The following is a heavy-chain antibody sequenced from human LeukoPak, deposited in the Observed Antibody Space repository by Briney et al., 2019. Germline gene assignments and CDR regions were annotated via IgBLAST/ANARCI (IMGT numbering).Heavy chain of an antibody. Sequence: SETLSLTCAVYGGSFSGYYWSWIRQPPGKGLEWIGEINHSGSTNYNPSLKSRATISVDTSKNQFSLKLSSVTAADTAVYYCARGLDADCSSTSCSYYYYGMDVWGQGTTVTVSS. D-gene: IGHD2-2*01. J-gene: IGHJ6*02. CDR3: ARGLDADCSSTSCSYYYYGMDV. CDR1: GGSFSGYY. V-gene: IGHV4-34*01. CDR2: INHSGST.